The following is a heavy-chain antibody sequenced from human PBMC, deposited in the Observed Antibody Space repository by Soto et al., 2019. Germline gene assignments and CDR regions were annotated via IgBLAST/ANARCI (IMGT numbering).Heavy chain of an antibody. CDR3: VKDGSSGWPYYYGMDV. CDR2: ISYDGRNK. J-gene: IGHJ6*02. V-gene: IGHV3-30*18. Sequence: GGSLRLSCAASGFTFSSYGMHWVRQAPGKGLEWVAVISYDGRNKYYADSVKGRFTISRDNSKNTLYLQMGSLRPEDTAVYYCVKDGSSGWPYYYGMDVWGQGTTVSV. D-gene: IGHD6-19*01. CDR1: GFTFSSYG.